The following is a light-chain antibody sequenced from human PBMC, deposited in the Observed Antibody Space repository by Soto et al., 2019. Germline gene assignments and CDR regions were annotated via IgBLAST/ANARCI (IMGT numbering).Light chain of an antibody. J-gene: IGKJ4*01. Sequence: DIQMTQSPSSLSASVGDRVTITCQASQDIINYLNWYQQKPGKAPKLLIYDASNLKTGVPSRFSGSGSGTDFTFTIRSLQPEDIATYYCQQYDNLPLTFGGGTKVEI. CDR1: QDIINY. CDR2: DAS. CDR3: QQYDNLPLT. V-gene: IGKV1-33*01.